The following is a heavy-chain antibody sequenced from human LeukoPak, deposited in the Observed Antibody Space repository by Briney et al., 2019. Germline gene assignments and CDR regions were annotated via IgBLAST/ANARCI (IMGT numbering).Heavy chain of an antibody. V-gene: IGHV4-34*01. CDR1: GGSFSGYY. CDR2: INHSGST. J-gene: IGHJ4*02. CDR3: ATRGGYYDYVWGSYRHDY. D-gene: IGHD3-16*02. Sequence: PSETLSLTCAVYGGSFSGYYWSWIRQPPGKGLEWIGEINHSGSTNYNPSLKSRVTISVDTSKNQFSLKLSSVTAADTAVYYSATRGGYYDYVWGSYRHDYWGQGTLVTVSS.